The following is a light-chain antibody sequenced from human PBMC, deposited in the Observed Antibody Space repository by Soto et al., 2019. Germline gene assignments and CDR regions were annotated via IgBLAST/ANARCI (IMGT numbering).Light chain of an antibody. J-gene: IGKJ1*01. CDR1: QGISSY. CDR2: VAS. V-gene: IGKV1D-8*01. CDR3: QQYYSFPWT. Sequence: VIWMTQSPSLLSASTGDRVTISSRISQGISSYLAWYQQKPGKAPELLIYVASTLQSGVPSRFSGSGSGTDFTLTISCLQSEDFATYYCQQYYSFPWTFGQGTKVDIK.